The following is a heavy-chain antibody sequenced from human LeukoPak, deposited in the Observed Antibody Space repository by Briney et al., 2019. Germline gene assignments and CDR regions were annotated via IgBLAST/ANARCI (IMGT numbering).Heavy chain of an antibody. D-gene: IGHD3-22*01. CDR2: IYYSGST. CDR1: GGSISNYY. V-gene: IGHV4-59*01. CDR3: ARDPSGYFNY. Sequence: SETLSLTCTVSGGSISNYYWSWIRQPPGKGLEWIGYIYYSGSTNYNPSLKSRVTISVDTSKNQFSLKLSSVTAADTAVYYCARDPSGYFNYWGQGTLATVSS. J-gene: IGHJ4*02.